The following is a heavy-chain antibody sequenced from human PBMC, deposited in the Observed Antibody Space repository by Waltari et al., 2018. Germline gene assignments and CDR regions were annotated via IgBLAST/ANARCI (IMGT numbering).Heavy chain of an antibody. D-gene: IGHD3-9*01. Sequence: EMQLLESGGGLVKPGGSLRLSCEGSGFRFSDYAMGWVLHAPGKGLEWVSGISGSGDSPYYAESVKGRFTISRDKSKNTLYLQMNSLRAEDTAVYYCAKDWRRRLDYLDWLLFALDYWGQGTLVTVSS. CDR1: GFRFSDYA. CDR2: ISGSGDSP. J-gene: IGHJ4*02. CDR3: AKDWRRRLDYLDWLLFALDY. V-gene: IGHV3-23*01.